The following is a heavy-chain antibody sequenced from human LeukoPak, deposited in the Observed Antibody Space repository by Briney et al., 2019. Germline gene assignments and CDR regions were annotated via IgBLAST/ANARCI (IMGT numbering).Heavy chain of an antibody. CDR1: GFTFSSYS. D-gene: IGHD5-12*01. CDR2: ISGSGGST. CDR3: AVVATSRGHFDY. V-gene: IGHV3-23*01. J-gene: IGHJ4*02. Sequence: GGSLRLSCAASGFTFSSYSMHWVRQAPGKGLEWVSHISGSGGSTYYADSVKGRFTISRDNAKNTLYVQMNSLRAEDTAVYYCAVVATSRGHFDYWGRGTLVTVS.